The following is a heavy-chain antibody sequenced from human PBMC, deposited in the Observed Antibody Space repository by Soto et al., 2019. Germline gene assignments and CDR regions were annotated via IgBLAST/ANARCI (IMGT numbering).Heavy chain of an antibody. V-gene: IGHV4-39*07. J-gene: IGHJ4*02. Sequence: SETLSLTCSVSGGSISSRESYWGWIRQPPGKGLQWIGTIYFSGSTYYNPSLKSRVTMSVDTSKNQFSLKLSSVTAADTAVYYCARTLYSYGPRFDYWGQGTLVTVSS. CDR3: ARTLYSYGPRFDY. D-gene: IGHD5-18*01. CDR2: IYFSGST. CDR1: GGSISSRESY.